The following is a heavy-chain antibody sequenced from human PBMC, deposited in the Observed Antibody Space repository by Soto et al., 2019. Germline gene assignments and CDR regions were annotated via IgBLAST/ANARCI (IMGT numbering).Heavy chain of an antibody. CDR2: ISYRVDT. Sequence: QVQLQESGPGLVKPSQTLSLTCTVSGDSFSSDDYYWSWIRQPPGKGLEWIGYISYRVDTYYSPSLMSRVTMSIDTSKNQFSLNVSSVTAADTAVYYCARVAGVADCGGYCYHFDYWGQGTLVTVSS. CDR3: ARVAGVADCGGYCYHFDY. CDR1: GDSFSSDDYY. V-gene: IGHV4-30-4*01. D-gene: IGHD2-21*02. J-gene: IGHJ4*02.